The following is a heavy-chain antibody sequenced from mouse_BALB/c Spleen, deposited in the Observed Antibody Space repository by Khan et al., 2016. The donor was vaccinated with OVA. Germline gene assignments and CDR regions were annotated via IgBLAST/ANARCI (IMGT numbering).Heavy chain of an antibody. V-gene: IGHV9-4*02. CDR1: GYTFTTAG. CDR3: ASGYGYGWYFDV. CDR2: INTHSGVP. J-gene: IGHJ1*01. Sequence: QIQLVQSGPELKKPGETVRISCKASGYTFTTAGMQWVQKMPGKGLKWIGWINTHSGVPKYAEDFKGRFAFSLETSASTAYLQITNLKNEDTATXCCASGYGYGWYFDVWGAGTMVTVSS. D-gene: IGHD2-2*01.